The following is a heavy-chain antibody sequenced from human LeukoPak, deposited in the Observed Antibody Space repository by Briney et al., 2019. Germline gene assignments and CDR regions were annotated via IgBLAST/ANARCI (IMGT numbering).Heavy chain of an antibody. CDR3: ARHSGSGSLSRPFDP. CDR2: VYYTGST. CDR1: GDSVTSGTFY. D-gene: IGHD3-10*01. V-gene: IGHV4-39*01. Sequence: ASQTLSLTCTVSGDSVTSGTFYWAWLRQPPGKGLEWIATVYYTGSTYYNPSVNSRVTISIDTSKNQFSLTLRSVVAPDTALYYCARHSGSGSLSRPFDPWGQGALVTVSS. J-gene: IGHJ5*02.